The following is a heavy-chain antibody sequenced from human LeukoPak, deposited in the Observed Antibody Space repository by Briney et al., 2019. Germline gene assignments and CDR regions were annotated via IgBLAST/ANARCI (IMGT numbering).Heavy chain of an antibody. D-gene: IGHD3-9*01. V-gene: IGHV1-18*01. J-gene: IGHJ1*01. CDR1: GYTFINYG. Sequence: ASVKVSCTTSGYTFINYGIAWVRQAPGQGLEWVGGITAYDDNTKYAEKFQDRVSMITDVSTNTAYMELRSLRSEDTAVYYCARAFDVRYDDWSLEYFQHWGQGTLVTVSS. CDR2: ITAYDDNT. CDR3: ARAFDVRYDDWSLEYFQH.